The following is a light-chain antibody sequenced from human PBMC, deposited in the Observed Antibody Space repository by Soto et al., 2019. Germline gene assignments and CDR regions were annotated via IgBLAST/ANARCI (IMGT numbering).Light chain of an antibody. J-gene: IGKJ5*01. CDR2: GAS. Sequence: EIVLTQSPGTLSLSPGERATLSCRASQSVTSSSLAWYQQKPGQAPRLLIYGASSRATDIPDRFSGSGSGTDFTLTISRLEPEDFAVYSCQQYGTSPPVTFGQGTRLEIK. V-gene: IGKV3-20*01. CDR3: QQYGTSPPVT. CDR1: QSVTSSS.